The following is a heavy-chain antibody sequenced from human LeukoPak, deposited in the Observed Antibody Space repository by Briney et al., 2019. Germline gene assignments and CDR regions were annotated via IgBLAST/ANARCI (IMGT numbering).Heavy chain of an antibody. D-gene: IGHD3-22*01. CDR2: IYSGGST. J-gene: IGHJ4*02. V-gene: IGHV3-53*01. Sequence: GGSLRLSCAASGFTVSSNYMSWVRQAPGKGLEWVSVIYSGGSTYYADSVKGRFTISRDNSKDTLYLQMNSPRAEDTAVYYCARDDVGLDSSGTKSDYWGQGTLVTVSS. CDR3: ARDDVGLDSSGTKSDY. CDR1: GFTVSSNY.